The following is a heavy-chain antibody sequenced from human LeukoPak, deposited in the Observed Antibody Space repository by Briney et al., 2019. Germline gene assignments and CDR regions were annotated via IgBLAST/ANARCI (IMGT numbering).Heavy chain of an antibody. Sequence: QAGGSLSLSCTASGFTFGDYAMSWVRQAPGKGLEWVGFIRSKAYGGTTEYAASVKGRFTISRDDSKSIAYLQMNSLKTEDTAVYYCTRDPRDLILSALPRPYWGQGTLVTVSS. CDR2: IRSKAYGGTT. CDR3: TRDPRDLILSALPRPY. CDR1: GFTFGDYA. J-gene: IGHJ4*02. V-gene: IGHV3-49*04. D-gene: IGHD2-21*01.